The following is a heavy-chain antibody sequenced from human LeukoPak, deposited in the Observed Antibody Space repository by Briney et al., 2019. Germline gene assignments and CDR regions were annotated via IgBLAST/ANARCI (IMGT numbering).Heavy chain of an antibody. V-gene: IGHV1-69*13. CDR1: GGTFNSYA. CDR2: IIPIFGTA. CDR3: ARDRGVFGVVRSLDY. Sequence: ASVKVSCKASGGTFNSYAISWVRQAPGQGLEWMGGIIPIFGTANYAQKFQGRVTITADESTSTAYMELSSLRSEDTAVYYCARDRGVFGVVRSLDYWGQGTLVTVSS. D-gene: IGHD3-3*01. J-gene: IGHJ4*02.